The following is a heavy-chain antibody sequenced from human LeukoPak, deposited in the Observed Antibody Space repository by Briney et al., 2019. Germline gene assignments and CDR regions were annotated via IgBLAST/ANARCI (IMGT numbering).Heavy chain of an antibody. D-gene: IGHD1-26*01. CDR3: AKDREGRSGSYLDY. Sequence: GGSLRLSCAASGFTFDDYAMHWVRQAPGKGLEWVSGISWNSGSIDYADSVKCRFTISRDNAKNSLYLQMNSLRAEDTALYYCAKDREGRSGSYLDYWGQGTLVTVSS. V-gene: IGHV3-9*01. CDR2: ISWNSGSI. CDR1: GFTFDDYA. J-gene: IGHJ4*02.